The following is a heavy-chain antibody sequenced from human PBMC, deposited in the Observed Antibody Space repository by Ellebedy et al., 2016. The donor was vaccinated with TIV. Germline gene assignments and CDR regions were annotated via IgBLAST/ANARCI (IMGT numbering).Heavy chain of an antibody. CDR2: IYYSGST. Sequence: SETLSLTXTVSGGSISSYYWSWIRQPPGKGLEWIGYIYYSGSTNYNPSLKSRVTISVDTSKNQFSLKLSSVTAADTAVYYCASDQGGGLDAFDIWGQGTMVTVSS. D-gene: IGHD3-16*01. CDR3: ASDQGGGLDAFDI. J-gene: IGHJ3*02. V-gene: IGHV4-59*01. CDR1: GGSISSYY.